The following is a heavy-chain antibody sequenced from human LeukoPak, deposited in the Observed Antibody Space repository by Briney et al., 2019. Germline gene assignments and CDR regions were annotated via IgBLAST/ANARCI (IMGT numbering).Heavy chain of an antibody. J-gene: IGHJ4*02. D-gene: IGHD2-21*02. CDR1: GFTFSIHS. CDR3: ARGCGGNCYILNC. V-gene: IGHV3-48*02. CDR2: ITSRSTTK. Sequence: GGSLRLSCAASGFTFSIHSMNWVRQAPGRGLEWVSYITSRSTTKQYADSVKGRFTISRENAKNSLYLQMNSLRDEDTAVYSCARGCGGNCYILNCWGQGTLVTVSS.